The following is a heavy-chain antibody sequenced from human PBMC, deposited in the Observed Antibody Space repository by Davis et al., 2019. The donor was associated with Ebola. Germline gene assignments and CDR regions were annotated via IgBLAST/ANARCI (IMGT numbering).Heavy chain of an antibody. CDR3: AKVGFRYCSSTSCSFDY. V-gene: IGHV3-30*18. D-gene: IGHD2-2*01. CDR2: ISYDGSNK. Sequence: PGGSLRLSCAASGFTFSSYGMHWVRQAPGKGLEWVAVISYDGSNKYYADSVKGRFTISRDNSKNTLYLQMNSLRAEDTAVYYCAKVGFRYCSSTSCSFDYWGQGTLVTVSS. CDR1: GFTFSSYG. J-gene: IGHJ4*02.